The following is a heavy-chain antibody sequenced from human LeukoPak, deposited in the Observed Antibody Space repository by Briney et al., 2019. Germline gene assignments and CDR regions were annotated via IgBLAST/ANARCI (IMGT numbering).Heavy chain of an antibody. CDR2: INAGNGNT. CDR3: ARARSWKQWLVISY. CDR1: GYTFTIFA. D-gene: IGHD6-19*01. V-gene: IGHV1-3*01. J-gene: IGHJ4*02. Sequence: ASVKVSCKASGYTFTIFAMHWVRQAPGQRLEWMGWINAGNGNTTYSTKLQGRVTITGATSARTAYMELSSLRSEDRAVYYCARARSWKQWLVISYWGQGTLVTVSS.